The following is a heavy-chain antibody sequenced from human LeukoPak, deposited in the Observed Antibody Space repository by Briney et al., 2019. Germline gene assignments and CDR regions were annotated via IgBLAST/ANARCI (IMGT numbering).Heavy chain of an antibody. V-gene: IGHV3-30-3*01. J-gene: IGHJ3*02. Sequence: GGSLRLSCAASGFAFSSYAMHWVRQAPGKGLEWVAVISYDGSNKYYADSVKGRFTISRDNSKNTLYLQMNSLRAEDTAVYYCARGNGWSDAFDIWGQGTMVTVSS. CDR2: ISYDGSNK. CDR1: GFAFSSYA. D-gene: IGHD6-19*01. CDR3: ARGNGWSDAFDI.